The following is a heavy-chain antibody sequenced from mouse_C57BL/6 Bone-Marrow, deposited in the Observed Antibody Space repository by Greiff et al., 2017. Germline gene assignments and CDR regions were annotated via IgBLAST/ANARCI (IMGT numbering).Heavy chain of an antibody. D-gene: IGHD4-1*01. Sequence: QVQLKPSGAELVKPGASVKLSCKASGYTFPESTIHWVKQRSGQGLAWIGWFYPGSGSIKYNEKFQDKAPLTAGKSSSTVYMELSRLTTEVSAVYFCARHGDWDYWGQGTTLTVYS. J-gene: IGHJ2*01. CDR2: FYPGSGSI. V-gene: IGHV1-62-2*01. CDR3: ARHGDWDY. CDR1: GYTFPEST.